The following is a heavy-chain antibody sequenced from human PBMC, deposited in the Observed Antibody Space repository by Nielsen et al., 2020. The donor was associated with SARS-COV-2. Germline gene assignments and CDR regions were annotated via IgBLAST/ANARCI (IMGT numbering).Heavy chain of an antibody. CDR1: GFTFSSYA. D-gene: IGHD6-13*01. V-gene: IGHV3-64D*06. Sequence: GGSLRLSCSASGFTFSSYAMHWVRQAPGKGLEYVSAISSNGGSTYYADSVKGRFTISRDNSKNTLYLHMNNLRAEDTAVYYCAKEVAAADSSDFDYWGQGTLVTVSS. J-gene: IGHJ4*02. CDR2: ISSNGGST. CDR3: AKEVAAADSSDFDY.